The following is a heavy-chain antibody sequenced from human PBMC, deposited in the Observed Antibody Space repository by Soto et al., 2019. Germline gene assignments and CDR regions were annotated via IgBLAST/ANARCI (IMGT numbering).Heavy chain of an antibody. CDR2: IIPIFGTA. CDR3: ASYRDWNDGLYEEDYYYGMDV. J-gene: IGHJ6*02. V-gene: IGHV1-69*01. D-gene: IGHD1-1*01. CDR1: GGTFSSYA. Sequence: QVQLVQSGAEVKKPGSSVKVSCKASGGTFSSYAISWVRQAPGQGLEWMGGIIPIFGTANYAQKFQGRVTIPADESTSTAYMALSSLRAEDTAVYYCASYRDWNDGLYEEDYYYGMDVWGQGTTVTVSS.